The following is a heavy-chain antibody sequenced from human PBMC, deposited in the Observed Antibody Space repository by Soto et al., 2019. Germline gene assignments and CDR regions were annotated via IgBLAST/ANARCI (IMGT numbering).Heavy chain of an antibody. CDR1: GFTFNTYG. CDR2: IWYDGSQK. J-gene: IGHJ6*02. D-gene: IGHD2-15*01. CDR3: ARIDCTGGNCRPYAYYDMDV. V-gene: IGHV3-33*01. Sequence: QPGGSLRLSCAASGFTFNTYGMHWVRQAPGKGLEWVAVIWYDGSQKYYADSVKGRFTISRDNSKNTMYLQMNSLRAEDTAVYYCARIDCTGGNCRPYAYYDMDVWGQGTTVTVSS.